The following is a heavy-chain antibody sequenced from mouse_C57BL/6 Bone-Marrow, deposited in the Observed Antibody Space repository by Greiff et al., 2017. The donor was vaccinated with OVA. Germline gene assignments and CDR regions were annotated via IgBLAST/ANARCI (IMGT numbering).Heavy chain of an antibody. Sequence: EVHLVESGGGLVKPGGSLKLSCAASGFTFSSYAMSWVRQTPEKRLEWVATISDGGSYTYYPDNVKGRFTISIDNAKNNLYLQMSHLKSEDTAMYYCAREGDGYFTWFAYWGQGTLVTVSA. J-gene: IGHJ3*01. CDR2: ISDGGSYT. CDR3: AREGDGYFTWFAY. CDR1: GFTFSSYA. V-gene: IGHV5-4*01. D-gene: IGHD2-3*01.